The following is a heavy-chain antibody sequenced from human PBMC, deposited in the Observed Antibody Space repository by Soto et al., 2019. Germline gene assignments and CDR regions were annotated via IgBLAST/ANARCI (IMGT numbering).Heavy chain of an antibody. Sequence: QVQLVESGGGVVQPGRSLRLSCAASGFTFSSYGMHWVRQAPGKGLEWVAVISYDGRNKDYADSVKGRFTISRDNSKNTLYLQMNSLRAEDTDVYYCANTHDGDCYYCSYYGMDVWGQGTTVTVSS. V-gene: IGHV3-30*18. CDR1: GFTFSSYG. J-gene: IGHJ6*02. CDR2: ISYDGRNK. CDR3: ANTHDGDCYYCSYYGMDV. D-gene: IGHD2-21*02.